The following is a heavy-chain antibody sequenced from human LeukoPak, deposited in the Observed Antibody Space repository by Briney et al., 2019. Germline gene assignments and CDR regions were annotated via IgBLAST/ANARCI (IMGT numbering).Heavy chain of an antibody. Sequence: GGSLRLSCATSGFTFSSFAMTWVRQAPGKGLEWVGRIKSKTDGGTTDYAAPVKGRFTISRDDSKNTLYLQMNSLKTEDTAVYYCTTDAGIVGATPPAFDYWGQGTLVTVSS. J-gene: IGHJ4*02. CDR3: TTDAGIVGATPPAFDY. CDR2: IKSKTDGGTT. V-gene: IGHV3-15*01. CDR1: GFTFSSFA. D-gene: IGHD1-26*01.